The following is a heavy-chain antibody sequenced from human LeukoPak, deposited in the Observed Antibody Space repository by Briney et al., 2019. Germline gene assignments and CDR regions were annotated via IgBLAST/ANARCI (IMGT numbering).Heavy chain of an antibody. J-gene: IGHJ4*02. D-gene: IGHD5-12*01. Sequence: GGSLRLSCAASGFTISSYGMNWVRQAPLKGLEWVSVIFGSGDTTYYADSVKGRFTISRDKSKNTLYLQMHSLRAEDTAVYYCAKDQKPDSGYDIDHWGQGTLVTVSS. CDR2: IFGSGDTT. CDR1: GFTISSYG. CDR3: AKDQKPDSGYDIDH. V-gene: IGHV3-23*01.